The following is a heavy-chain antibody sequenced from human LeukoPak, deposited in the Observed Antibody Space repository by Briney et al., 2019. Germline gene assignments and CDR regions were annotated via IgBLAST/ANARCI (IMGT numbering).Heavy chain of an antibody. Sequence: SVKVSCKASGGTFSSYAISWVRQAPGQGLEWMGGIIPIFGTANYAQKFQGRVTITAAESTSTAYMELSSLRSEDTAVYYCASLGSITIFGVVTTDAFDIWGQGTMVTVSS. CDR3: ASLGSITIFGVVTTDAFDI. D-gene: IGHD3-3*01. V-gene: IGHV1-69*13. J-gene: IGHJ3*02. CDR1: GGTFSSYA. CDR2: IIPIFGTA.